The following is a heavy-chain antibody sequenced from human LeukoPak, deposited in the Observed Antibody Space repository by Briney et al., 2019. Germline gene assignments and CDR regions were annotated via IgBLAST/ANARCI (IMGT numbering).Heavy chain of an antibody. D-gene: IGHD2-15*01. V-gene: IGHV3-48*03. CDR3: ARGPRDPTEYCSRGACAPTYEV. Sequence: PGGSLRLSSAVSGFIFSDYEMNWVRQAPGKGLEWVSYISSSGRKIYYADSVKGRFTISRDNAKNSLYLQMNSLRADDTAIYYCARGPRDPTEYCSRGACAPTYEVWGQGALVTVSS. J-gene: IGHJ4*02. CDR1: GFIFSDYE. CDR2: ISSSGRKI.